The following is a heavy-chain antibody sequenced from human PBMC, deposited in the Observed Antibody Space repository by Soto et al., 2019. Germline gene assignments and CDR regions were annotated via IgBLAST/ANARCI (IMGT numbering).Heavy chain of an antibody. D-gene: IGHD5-12*01. V-gene: IGHV3-74*01. Sequence: DVQLVESGGGLVRPGESLRVSCAASRFAFGAYWMNWVRQSPGKGLEYISRISPDGRVIVYGDSVKGRFTISRDNAKNTLYLQMNSLRVEDTAMYYCTRDFLFSVYDWGRGTLVTISS. J-gene: IGHJ1*01. CDR2: ISPDGRVI. CDR3: TRDFLFSVYD. CDR1: RFAFGAYW.